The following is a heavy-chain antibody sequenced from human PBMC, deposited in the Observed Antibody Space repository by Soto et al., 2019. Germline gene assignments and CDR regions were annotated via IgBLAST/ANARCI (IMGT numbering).Heavy chain of an antibody. J-gene: IGHJ3*02. Sequence: ASVKVSCKASGYTFTSYDINWVRQATGQGLEWMGWMNPNSGNTGDAQKFQGRVTMTRNTSISTAYMELSSLRSEDTAVYYCASSSWHHAFDIWGQGTMVTVSS. V-gene: IGHV1-8*01. CDR3: ASSSWHHAFDI. CDR1: GYTFTSYD. CDR2: MNPNSGNT. D-gene: IGHD6-13*01.